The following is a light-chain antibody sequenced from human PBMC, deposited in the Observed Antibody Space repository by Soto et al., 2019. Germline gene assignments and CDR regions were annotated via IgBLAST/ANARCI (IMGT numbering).Light chain of an antibody. CDR3: LQDYVYPWT. Sequence: AIQVTQSPSSLSASVGDRVTISCRASQGIGNDLGWYQQKPGKAPKLLIYEASTLQTGVASRFSGSGSGTDFTLTIRSLQPEDFATYYCLQDYVYPWTFGQGTKVEVK. J-gene: IGKJ1*01. V-gene: IGKV1-6*01. CDR2: EAS. CDR1: QGIGND.